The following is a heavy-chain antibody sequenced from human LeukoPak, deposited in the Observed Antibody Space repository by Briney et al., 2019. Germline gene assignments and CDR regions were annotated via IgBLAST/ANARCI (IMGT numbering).Heavy chain of an antibody. Sequence: GGSLRLSCAASGFTFSAYNMNWVRQAPGKGLEWVSYISSSRSTIYYADSVKGRFTISRDNAKNSLYLQMNSLRDEDTAVYYCARDMTFCSGGSCYSLGFDIWGQGTMVTVSS. CDR2: ISSSRSTI. CDR1: GFTFSAYN. CDR3: ARDMTFCSGGSCYSLGFDI. V-gene: IGHV3-48*02. J-gene: IGHJ3*02. D-gene: IGHD2-15*01.